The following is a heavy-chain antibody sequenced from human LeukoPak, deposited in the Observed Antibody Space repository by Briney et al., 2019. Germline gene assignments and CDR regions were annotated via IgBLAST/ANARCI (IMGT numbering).Heavy chain of an antibody. D-gene: IGHD5-12*01. Sequence: SQTLSLTFAISGDSVSSNSAAWNWIRQSPSRGLEWLGSTYYRSKWYNDYAVSVKSRITINPDTSKNQFSLQLNSVTPEDTAVYYCAREGYSGYDFWFDPWGQGSLVTVST. V-gene: IGHV6-1*01. CDR1: GDSVSSNSAA. CDR3: AREGYSGYDFWFDP. CDR2: TYYRSKWYN. J-gene: IGHJ5*02.